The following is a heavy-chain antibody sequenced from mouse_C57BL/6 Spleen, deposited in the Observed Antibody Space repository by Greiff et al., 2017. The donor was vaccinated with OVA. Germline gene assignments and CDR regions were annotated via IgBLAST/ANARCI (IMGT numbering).Heavy chain of an antibody. CDR3: ARHDPLYYGSSTYAMDY. D-gene: IGHD1-1*01. J-gene: IGHJ4*01. V-gene: IGHV1-62-2*01. Sequence: VQLQQSGAELVKPGASVKLSCKASGYTFTEYTIHWVKQRSGQGLEWIGWFYPGSGSIKYNEKFKDKATLTADKSSSTVYMELSRLTSEDSAVYFCARHDPLYYGSSTYAMDYWGQGTSVTVSS. CDR1: GYTFTEYT. CDR2: FYPGSGSI.